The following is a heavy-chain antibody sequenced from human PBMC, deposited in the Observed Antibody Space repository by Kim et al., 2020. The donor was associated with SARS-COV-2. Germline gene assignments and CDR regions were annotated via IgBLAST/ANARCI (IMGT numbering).Heavy chain of an antibody. CDR2: VSGNNDDT. J-gene: IGHJ4*02. CDR3: VRDAERNWLPFHF. CDR1: GYTFSSYG. Sequence: ASVKVSCKGSGYTFSSYGVSWVRQAPGQGLEWIGWVSGNNDDTRYIQKLQGRVTMTADTSTTTAYMELRNLRSDDTAMYYCVRDAERNWLPFHFWGQGTLVTVSS. V-gene: IGHV1-18*01. D-gene: IGHD5-12*01.